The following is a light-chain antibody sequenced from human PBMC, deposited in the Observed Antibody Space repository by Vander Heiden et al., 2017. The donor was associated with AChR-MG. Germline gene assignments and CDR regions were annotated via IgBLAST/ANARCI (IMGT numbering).Light chain of an antibody. V-gene: IGLV3-25*03. Sequence: SYELTQPPSVSVSPGQTARNTCPGDALPKQYAYWYQQKPGQAPVLVIYKDSERPSGIPERFSGSSSGTTVTLTISGVQAEDEADYYCQSADSSGTPWVFGGGTKLTVL. CDR3: QSADSSGTPWV. CDR1: ALPKQY. CDR2: KDS. J-gene: IGLJ3*02.